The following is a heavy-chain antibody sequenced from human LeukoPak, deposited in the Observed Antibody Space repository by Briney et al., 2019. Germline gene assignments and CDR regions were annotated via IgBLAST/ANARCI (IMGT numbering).Heavy chain of an antibody. Sequence: GRSLRLSCAASGFTFDDYAMHWVRQAPGKGLEWVSGISWNSGSIGYADSVKGRFTISRDNAKNSLYLRMNSLRAEDMALYYCAKANYYDSSGYYPGGAFDIWGQGTMVTVSS. V-gene: IGHV3-9*03. CDR3: AKANYYDSSGYYPGGAFDI. J-gene: IGHJ3*02. CDR2: ISWNSGSI. CDR1: GFTFDDYA. D-gene: IGHD3-22*01.